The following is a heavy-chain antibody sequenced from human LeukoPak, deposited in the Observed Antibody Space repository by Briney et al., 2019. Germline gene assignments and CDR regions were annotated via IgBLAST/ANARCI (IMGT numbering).Heavy chain of an antibody. J-gene: IGHJ4*02. V-gene: IGHV1-69*06. CDR1: GGTFSSYA. D-gene: IGHD2-15*01. CDR2: IIPIFGTA. CDR3: ARVRHCSGGSCYRHRFDY. Sequence: GASVKVSCKASGGTFSSYAISWVRQAPGQGLEWMGGIIPIFGTANYAQKFQGRVTITADKSTSTAYMELSSLRSEDTAVYYCARVRHCSGGSCYRHRFDYWGQGTLVTVSS.